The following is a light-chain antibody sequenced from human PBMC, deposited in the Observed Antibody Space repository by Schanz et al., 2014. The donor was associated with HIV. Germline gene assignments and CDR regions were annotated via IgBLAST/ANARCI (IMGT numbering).Light chain of an antibody. CDR3: CSCTNTNPWV. V-gene: IGLV2-14*03. CDR1: RNDLGSFKE. J-gene: IGLJ3*02. CDR2: DAT. Sequence: QSALTQPASVSGSPGQAITISCTGTRNDLGSFKEVSWYQHRPGGVPKLIIFDATNRPSGISPRFSASKSDNTASLTISGLQAEDEGDYYCCSCTNTNPWVFGGGTKVTVL.